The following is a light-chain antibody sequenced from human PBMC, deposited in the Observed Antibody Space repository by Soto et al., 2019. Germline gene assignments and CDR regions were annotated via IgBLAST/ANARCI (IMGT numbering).Light chain of an antibody. CDR2: EVS. Sequence: QSVLTQPASVSGSPGQSITISCTGTSSDIGLYNYVSWFQQHPGKAPKVMISEVSDRPSGVSNRFSGSKSGNTASLTISGLQAEDEADYYCSSYTSSSTYVFGTGTQLTVL. V-gene: IGLV2-14*01. J-gene: IGLJ1*01. CDR1: SSDIGLYNY. CDR3: SSYTSSSTYV.